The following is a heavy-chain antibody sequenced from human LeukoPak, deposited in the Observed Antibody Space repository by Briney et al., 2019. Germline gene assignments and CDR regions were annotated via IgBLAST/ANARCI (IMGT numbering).Heavy chain of an antibody. CDR3: ARDPGGEGAFDI. D-gene: IGHD3-16*01. V-gene: IGHV4-59*01. Sequence: SETLSLTCTVSGGSISSYYWSWIRQPPGKGLERIGYIYYSGSTNYNPSLKSRVTISVDTSKNQFSLKLSSVTAADTAVYYCARDPGGEGAFDIWGQGTMVTVSS. J-gene: IGHJ3*02. CDR1: GGSISSYY. CDR2: IYYSGST.